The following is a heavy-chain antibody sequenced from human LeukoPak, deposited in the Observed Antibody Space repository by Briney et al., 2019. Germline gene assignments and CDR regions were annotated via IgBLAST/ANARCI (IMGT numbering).Heavy chain of an antibody. J-gene: IGHJ4*02. CDR2: IKEDGSEK. Sequence: PGGSLRLSCAASGFTFGSYAMSWVRQAPGKGPEWVANIKEDGSEKYYVDSVKGRFTISRDNAKNSLYLQMNSLSPEDTAVYYCAREGSRRDLLIDYWGQGTLVTVSS. V-gene: IGHV3-7*05. CDR3: AREGSRRDLLIDY. CDR1: GFTFGSYA.